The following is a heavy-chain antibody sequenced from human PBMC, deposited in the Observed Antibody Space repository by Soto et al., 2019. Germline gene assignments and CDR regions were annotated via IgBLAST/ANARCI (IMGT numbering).Heavy chain of an antibody. Sequence: KPSETLSLTCTVSGGSISSFAYYWGWIRQPPGKGLEWIGTVYYNENTYYNPSLKSRVTISVDTAKSQFSLNLRSVTAADTAIYFCARRERYYGSPGWFDPWGQGTLVTVSS. CDR2: VYYNENT. D-gene: IGHD3-10*01. J-gene: IGHJ5*02. V-gene: IGHV4-39*01. CDR1: GGSISSFAYY. CDR3: ARRERYYGSPGWFDP.